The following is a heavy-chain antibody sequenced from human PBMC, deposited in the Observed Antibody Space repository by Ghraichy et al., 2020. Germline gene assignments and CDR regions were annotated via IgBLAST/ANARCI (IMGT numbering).Heavy chain of an antibody. CDR1: GFTFSSYA. CDR2: ISSNGGST. D-gene: IGHD3-10*01. J-gene: IGHJ4*02. V-gene: IGHV3-64D*09. Sequence: GGSLRLSCSASGFTFSSYAMHWVRQAPGKGLEYVSAISSNGGSTYYADSVKGRFTISRDNSKNTLYLQMSSLRAEDTAVYYCVKEGDYYGSGSIPGGATADYWGQGTLVTVSS. CDR3: VKEGDYYGSGSIPGGATADY.